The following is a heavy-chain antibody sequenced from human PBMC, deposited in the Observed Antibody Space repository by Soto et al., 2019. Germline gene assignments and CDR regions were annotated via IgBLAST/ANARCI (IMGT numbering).Heavy chain of an antibody. CDR2: INAGNGNT. V-gene: IGHV1-3*01. D-gene: IGHD6-13*01. J-gene: IGHJ4*02. CDR1: GYTFTSYA. CDR3: ARDGPNIAAAGNDY. Sequence: ASVKVSCKASGYTFTSYAMHWVRQAPGQRLEWMGWINAGNGNTKYSQKFQGRVTNTRDTSASTAYMELSSLRSEDTAVYYCARDGPNIAAAGNDYWGQGTLVTVSS.